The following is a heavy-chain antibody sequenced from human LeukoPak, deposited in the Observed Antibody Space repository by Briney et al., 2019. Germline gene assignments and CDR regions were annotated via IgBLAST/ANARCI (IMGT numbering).Heavy chain of an antibody. D-gene: IGHD4/OR15-4a*01. J-gene: IGHJ3*02. CDR2: ISSSSTYI. V-gene: IGHV3-21*01. Sequence: KTGGSLRLSCAASGFNFTNYNMNWVRQAPGKGLEWVSSISSSSTYINYADSVKGRFTISRDNAKNSMALQMNSLRAEDTAVYYCARVRFAGPQAFDIWGQGTMVTVAS. CDR1: GFNFTNYN. CDR3: ARVRFAGPQAFDI.